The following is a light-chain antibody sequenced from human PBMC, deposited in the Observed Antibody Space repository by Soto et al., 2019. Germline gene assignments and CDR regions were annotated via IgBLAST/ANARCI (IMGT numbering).Light chain of an antibody. CDR2: EVS. V-gene: IGLV2-11*01. CDR3: CSYAGSPYV. CDR1: GSDVGGYNY. Sequence: QSALTQPPSVSGSPGQSVAISCTGTGSDVGGYNYVSWYQQYPGKAPKLIIYEVSKRPSRVPDRFSGSKSGNTASLTISGVQAEDEADYYCCSYAGSPYVFGTGTKVTVL. J-gene: IGLJ1*01.